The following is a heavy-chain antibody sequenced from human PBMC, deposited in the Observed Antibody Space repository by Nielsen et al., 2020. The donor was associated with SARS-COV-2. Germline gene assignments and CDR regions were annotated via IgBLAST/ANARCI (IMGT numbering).Heavy chain of an antibody. CDR3: AKDGTRYSSGWAPRGGYFDN. Sequence: GGSLRLSCTAFGFTFNTYAMAWVRQAPGKGLEWVSTISAGGRIYIADSVKGRFTISRDNSENTLFLQMNRLSADDTAIYYCAKDGTRYSSGWAPRGGYFDNWGQGTLVTVSS. CDR2: ISAGGRI. CDR1: GFTFNTYA. D-gene: IGHD6-19*01. J-gene: IGHJ4*02. V-gene: IGHV3-23*01.